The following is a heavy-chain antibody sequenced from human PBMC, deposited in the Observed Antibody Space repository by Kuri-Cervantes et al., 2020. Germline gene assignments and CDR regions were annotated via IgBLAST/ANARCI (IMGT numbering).Heavy chain of an antibody. Sequence: GESLKISCAASGFTFSSYGMNWVRQAPGKGLEWVADIRYDGSNKYYADSVKGRFTISRDNSKNTLYLQMNSLRAEDTAVYYCARDKGFGELSQYGMDVWGQGTTVTVSS. V-gene: IGHV3-30*02. D-gene: IGHD3-10*01. CDR3: ARDKGFGELSQYGMDV. CDR2: IRYDGSNK. J-gene: IGHJ6*02. CDR1: GFTFSSYG.